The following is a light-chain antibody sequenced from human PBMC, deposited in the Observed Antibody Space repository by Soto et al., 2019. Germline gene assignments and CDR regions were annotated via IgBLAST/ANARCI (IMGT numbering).Light chain of an antibody. V-gene: IGKV1-5*03. CDR1: QTISHW. CDR3: QQYRDFWWT. J-gene: IGKJ1*01. Sequence: DIQMIQSPSTLSASVGDRVTITCRASQTISHWLAWFQQKPGKAPNLLIYGVSNLASGVPSRFSGSGSGTEFTLTISDLQPDDFATYYCQQYRDFWWTFGHGTKVEIQ. CDR2: GVS.